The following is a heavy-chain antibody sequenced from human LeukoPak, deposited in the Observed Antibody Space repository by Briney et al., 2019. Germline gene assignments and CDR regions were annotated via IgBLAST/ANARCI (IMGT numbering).Heavy chain of an antibody. V-gene: IGHV4-34*01. J-gene: IGHJ6*03. Sequence: SETLSLTCAVYGGSFSGYYWSWIRQPPGKGLEWIGEINHSGSTNCNPSLKSRVTISVDTSKNQFSLKLSSVTAADTAVYYCARLYYYYYMDVWGKGTTVTVSS. CDR2: INHSGST. CDR1: GGSFSGYY. CDR3: ARLYYYYYMDV.